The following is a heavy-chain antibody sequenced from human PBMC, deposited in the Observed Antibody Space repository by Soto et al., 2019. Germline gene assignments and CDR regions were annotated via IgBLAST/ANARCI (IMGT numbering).Heavy chain of an antibody. CDR2: INSDGSTT. CDR3: TRGAPVDY. CDR1: GFNFSAYG. Sequence: GGSLRLSCAASGFNFSAYGRHWVRQAPGKGPVWVSRINSDGSTTNYADSVKGRFTISRGNAKNTLYLQMNSLRADDTAVYYCTRGAPVDYWGQGTLVTVSS. J-gene: IGHJ4*02. V-gene: IGHV3-74*01.